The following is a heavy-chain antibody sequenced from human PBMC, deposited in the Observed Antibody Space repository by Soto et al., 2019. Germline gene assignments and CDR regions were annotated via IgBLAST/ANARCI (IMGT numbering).Heavy chain of an antibody. J-gene: IGHJ6*02. CDR1: GGTISRYY. CDR3: ARDLWGDCGTDGYPLDV. CDR2: MYNTGST. D-gene: IGHD2-21*02. Sequence: QVQLQESGPGLVKPSETLSLTCTVSGGTISRYYWSWIRQPPGKGLEWIGYMYNTGSTVYNPSFKIRVTISVDTSKNQFSLKLNAVTAADTAVYYCARDLWGDCGTDGYPLDVWGQGTTVTVSS. V-gene: IGHV4-59*01.